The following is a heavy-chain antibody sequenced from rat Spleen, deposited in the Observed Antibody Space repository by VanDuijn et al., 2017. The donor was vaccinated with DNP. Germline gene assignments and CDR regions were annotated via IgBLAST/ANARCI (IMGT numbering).Heavy chain of an antibody. J-gene: IGHJ2*01. CDR3: ARHVLPLRVWDY. CDR1: GFTFSDYY. D-gene: IGHD1-4*01. Sequence: EVQLVESGGGLVQPGRSVKLSCAASGFTFSDYYMAWVRQAPTKGLEWVAYSNYDGGSTYNGDSVKGRFTISRDNAKSTLYLQMNSLRSEDMATYYCARHVLPLRVWDYWGQGVMVTVSS. V-gene: IGHV5-22*01. CDR2: SNYDGGST.